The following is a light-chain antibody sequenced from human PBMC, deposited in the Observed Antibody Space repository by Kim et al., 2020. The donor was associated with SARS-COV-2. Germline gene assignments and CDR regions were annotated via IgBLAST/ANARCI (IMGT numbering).Light chain of an antibody. CDR3: QQYRTWPL. CDR1: QDITNS. CDR2: GAT. V-gene: IGKV3-15*01. J-gene: IGKJ2*01. Sequence: EIVITQSPPTLSVSPGDRATLSCRASQDITNSLAWYQQKPGQAPRLLIYGATTRATGVPVRFSGRQSGTEFTLTISSLQSEDFAVYYCQQYRTWPLFGPGTKLEI.